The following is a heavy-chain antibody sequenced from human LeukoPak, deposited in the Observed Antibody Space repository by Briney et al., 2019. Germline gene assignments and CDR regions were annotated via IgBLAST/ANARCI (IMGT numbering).Heavy chain of an antibody. CDR2: VSRSGGGT. CDR1: GFTFSSYA. D-gene: IGHD2-21*02. J-gene: IGHJ4*02. Sequence: GGSRRLSCAASGFTFSSYAMGWVRRAPGKGLEWVSAVSRSGGGTFYADSVKGRVTISRDSSRNTLYLQMNSLRAEDTAVYYCARETNDYFFDSWGQGTLVTVSS. V-gene: IGHV3-23*01. CDR3: ARETNDYFFDS.